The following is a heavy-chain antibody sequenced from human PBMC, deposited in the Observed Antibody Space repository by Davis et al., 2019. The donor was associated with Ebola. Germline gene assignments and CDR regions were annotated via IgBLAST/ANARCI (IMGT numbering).Heavy chain of an antibody. CDR3: ASGYDSSGYYLKRIDAFDI. D-gene: IGHD3-22*01. CDR1: GYTFTSYG. CDR2: ISAYNGNT. J-gene: IGHJ3*02. V-gene: IGHV1-18*04. Sequence: AASVKVSCKASGYTFTSYGISWARQAPGQGLEWLGWISAYNGNTNYAQKLQGRVTMTTDTSTSTAYMELRSLRSDDTAVYYCASGYDSSGYYLKRIDAFDIWGQGTMVTVSS.